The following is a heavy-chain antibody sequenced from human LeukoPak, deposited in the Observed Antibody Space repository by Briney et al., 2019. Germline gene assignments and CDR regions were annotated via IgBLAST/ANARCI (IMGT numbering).Heavy chain of an antibody. V-gene: IGHV3-43*02. Sequence: GGSLRLSCAASGFTFDDYAMHWVRQAPGKGLEWVSLISGDGGSTYYADSVKGRLTISRDNSKNSLYLQMNSLRTEDTALYYCAKDTYYYGSGSGGYFDYWGQGTLVTVSS. J-gene: IGHJ4*02. D-gene: IGHD3-10*01. CDR1: GFTFDDYA. CDR2: ISGDGGST. CDR3: AKDTYYYGSGSGGYFDY.